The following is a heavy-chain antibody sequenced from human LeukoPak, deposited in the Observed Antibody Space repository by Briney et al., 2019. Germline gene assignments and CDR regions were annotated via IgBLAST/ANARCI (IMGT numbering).Heavy chain of an antibody. J-gene: IGHJ6*03. CDR3: ARDNDILTGHYYYYMDV. CDR2: IYYSGST. CDR1: GGSISSYY. V-gene: IGHV4-59*01. Sequence: SETLSLTCTVSGGSISSYYWSWIRQPPGKGLEWIGYIYYSGSTNYNPSLKSRVTISVDTSKNQFSLKLSSVTAADTAVYYCARDNDILTGHYYYYMDVWGKGTTVTVSS. D-gene: IGHD3-9*01.